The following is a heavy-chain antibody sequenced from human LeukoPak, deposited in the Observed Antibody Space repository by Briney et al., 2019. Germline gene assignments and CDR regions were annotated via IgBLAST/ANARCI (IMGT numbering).Heavy chain of an antibody. V-gene: IGHV3-74*01. CDR2: IDSDGITT. Sequence: GGSLRLSCAASGFTFSNYWMHWVRHVPGKGLVWVSRIDSDGITTSYADSVKGRFTISRDNAKNTVYLQMNSLRVEDTAVYYCTRDRLGFDPWGQGTLVTVSS. J-gene: IGHJ5*02. CDR3: TRDRLGFDP. CDR1: GFTFSNYW.